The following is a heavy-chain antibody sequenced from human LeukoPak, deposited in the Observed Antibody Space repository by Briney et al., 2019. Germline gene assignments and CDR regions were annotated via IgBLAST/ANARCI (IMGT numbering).Heavy chain of an antibody. Sequence: SQTLSLTCAISGDSVSSNSAAWNWIRQSPSRGLEWLGRTYYRSKWYNDYAVSVKSRITINPDTSKNQFSLQLNSVTPEDTAVYYCARENDSSGYYGLPDAFDIWGQGTMVTVSS. CDR1: GDSVSSNSAA. J-gene: IGHJ3*02. CDR3: ARENDSSGYYGLPDAFDI. D-gene: IGHD3-22*01. CDR2: TYYRSKWYN. V-gene: IGHV6-1*01.